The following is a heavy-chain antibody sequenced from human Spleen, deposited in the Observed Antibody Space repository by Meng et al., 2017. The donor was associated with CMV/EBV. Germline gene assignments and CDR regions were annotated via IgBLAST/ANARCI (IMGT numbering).Heavy chain of an antibody. CDR3: ARAPSVVPAAYFDY. CDR2: ICYSGST. D-gene: IGHD2-2*01. Sequence: SETLSLTCTVSGGSISSSSYCWGWIRQPPGKGLEWIGTICYSGSTYYNPSLKSRVTISVDTSKNQFSLKLSSVTAADTAVYSCARAPSVVPAAYFDYWGQGMLVTVSS. J-gene: IGHJ4*02. V-gene: IGHV4-39*07. CDR1: GGSISSSSYC.